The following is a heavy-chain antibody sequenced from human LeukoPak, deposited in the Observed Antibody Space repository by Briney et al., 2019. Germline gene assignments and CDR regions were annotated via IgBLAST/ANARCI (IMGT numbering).Heavy chain of an antibody. D-gene: IGHD2-8*01. Sequence: PWASVKVSCKASGYTFTSYGISWVRQAPGQGLEWMGWISAYNGNTNYAQKLQGRVTMTTDTSTSTAYMELRSLRSDDTAVYYCAREDCLGYCTNGVCSDYWGQGTLVTVSS. J-gene: IGHJ4*02. V-gene: IGHV1-18*01. CDR2: ISAYNGNT. CDR1: GYTFTSYG. CDR3: AREDCLGYCTNGVCSDY.